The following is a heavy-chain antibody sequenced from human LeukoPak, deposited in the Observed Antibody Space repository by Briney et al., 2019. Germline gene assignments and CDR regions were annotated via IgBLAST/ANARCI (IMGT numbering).Heavy chain of an antibody. V-gene: IGHV4-59*01. CDR1: GGSISSYY. Sequence: SETLSLTCTVSGGSISSYYWSWIRQPPGKGLEWIGYIYYSGTTNYNPSLESRVTISVDTSKNQFSLKLTSVTPADTAVYYCARIPTVTFFDYWGQGTLVTVSS. D-gene: IGHD4-17*01. CDR2: IYYSGTT. J-gene: IGHJ4*02. CDR3: ARIPTVTFFDY.